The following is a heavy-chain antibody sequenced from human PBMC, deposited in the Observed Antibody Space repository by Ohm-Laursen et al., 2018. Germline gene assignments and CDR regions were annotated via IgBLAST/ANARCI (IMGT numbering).Heavy chain of an antibody. CDR3: AGSNRGSWFDP. Sequence: GSLRLSCAASGFTVSSNHMSWVRQAPGQGLEWVSLINSDGSTHYTDSVKGRFTISRDNSKNTLYLQMNTVRAEDTAVYYCAGSNRGSWFDPWGQGTLVIVSS. J-gene: IGHJ5*02. D-gene: IGHD3-16*01. CDR1: GFTVSSNH. V-gene: IGHV3-53*01. CDR2: INSDGST.